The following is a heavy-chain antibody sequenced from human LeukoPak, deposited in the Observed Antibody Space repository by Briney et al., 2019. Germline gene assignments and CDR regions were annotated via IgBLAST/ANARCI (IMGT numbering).Heavy chain of an antibody. D-gene: IGHD2-21*02. CDR3: ARELPREVTLDY. V-gene: IGHV3-74*01. J-gene: IGHJ4*03. CDR1: EFNFFSYG. CDR2: IFTDGSTT. Sequence: GGSLRLSCVASEFNFFSYGMQWVRQAPGKGLVWVSRIFTDGSTTSYADSVKGRFTISRDNAKNTLYLEMKSLRVEDTAVYYCARELPREVTLDYWGQGNLVTVS.